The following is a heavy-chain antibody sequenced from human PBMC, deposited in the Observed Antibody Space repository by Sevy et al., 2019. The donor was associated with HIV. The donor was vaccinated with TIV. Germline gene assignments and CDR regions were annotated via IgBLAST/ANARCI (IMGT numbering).Heavy chain of an antibody. D-gene: IGHD3-9*01. CDR3: AKAWDEDYDILTGYYSPLDY. V-gene: IGHV3-23*01. CDR2: ISGSGGST. CDR1: GFTFNSYA. J-gene: IGHJ4*02. Sequence: GGSLRLSCAASGFTFNSYAMSCVRQAPGKGLEWVSAISGSGGSTYYADSVKGRFTISRDNSKNTLYLQMNSLRAEDTAVYYCAKAWDEDYDILTGYYSPLDYWGQGTLVTVSS.